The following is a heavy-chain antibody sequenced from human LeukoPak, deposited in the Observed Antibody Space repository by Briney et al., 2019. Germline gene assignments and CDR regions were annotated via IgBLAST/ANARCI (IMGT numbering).Heavy chain of an antibody. Sequence: SETLSLTCTVSGGSISSGGYYWSWIRQHPGKGLEWIGYIYYSGSTYYNPSLKSRVTISVDTSKNQFSLKLSSVTAADTAVYYCAREVGGARSYFDYWGQGTLVTVSS. V-gene: IGHV4-31*03. D-gene: IGHD3-16*01. CDR2: IYYSGST. CDR3: AREVGGARSYFDY. J-gene: IGHJ4*02. CDR1: GGSISSGGYY.